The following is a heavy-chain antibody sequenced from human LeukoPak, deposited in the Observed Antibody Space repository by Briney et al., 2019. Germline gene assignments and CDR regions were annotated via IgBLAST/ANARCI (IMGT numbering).Heavy chain of an antibody. V-gene: IGHV1-46*01. CDR1: GYTFTSYY. D-gene: IGHD2-21*02. CDR3: ARGVPVVTAIPVNFDY. J-gene: IGHJ4*02. CDR2: INPSGGST. Sequence: ASVKVSCKASGYTFTSYYMHWVRQAPGQGLEWMGIINPSGGSTSYAQKFQGRVTMTRDTSMSTVYMELSSLRSEDTAVYYCARGVPVVTAIPVNFDYWGQGTLVTVSS.